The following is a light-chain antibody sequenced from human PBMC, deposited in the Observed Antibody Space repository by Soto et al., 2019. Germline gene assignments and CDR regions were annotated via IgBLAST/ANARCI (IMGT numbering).Light chain of an antibody. J-gene: IGLJ1*01. CDR2: EVT. CDR3: SSYTTSSTRV. CDR1: SSDVCIYNY. Sequence: QSALTQPASVSGSPGHSIAISCPGSSSDVCIYNYVSWYQQHPGKVTKLIIYEVTNRPSGVSNRLSGSKSGNTASLTISGLKAEDEADYYCSSYTTSSTRVFGTGTKVTVL. V-gene: IGLV2-14*01.